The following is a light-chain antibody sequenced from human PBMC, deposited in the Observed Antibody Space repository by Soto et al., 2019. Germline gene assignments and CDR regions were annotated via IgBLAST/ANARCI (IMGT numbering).Light chain of an antibody. CDR2: SGH. J-gene: IGLJ3*02. Sequence: QSVLTQPPSVSGTPGQSVTISCSGSSSNIGGQTVSWYQQLPGTAPNLLIYSGHQRPSGVPDRFSASKSGSSASLAISGLQSEDEGDYYCAAWGESLNGQVFGGGTKVTVL. V-gene: IGLV1-44*01. CDR3: AAWGESLNGQV. CDR1: SSNIGGQT.